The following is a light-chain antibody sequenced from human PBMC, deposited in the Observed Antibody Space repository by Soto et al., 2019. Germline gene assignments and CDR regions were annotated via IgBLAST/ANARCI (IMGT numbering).Light chain of an antibody. CDR1: SSDVGSYNL. CDR3: CSYAGSKV. Sequence: QSALTQPASVSGSPGQSITISCTGTSSDVGSYNLVSWYQQHPGKAPKLMIYEVSKRPSGVSNRFSGSKSGNTASLTISGLQAEDEADSYCCSYAGSKVFGTGTKLTVL. V-gene: IGLV2-23*02. CDR2: EVS. J-gene: IGLJ1*01.